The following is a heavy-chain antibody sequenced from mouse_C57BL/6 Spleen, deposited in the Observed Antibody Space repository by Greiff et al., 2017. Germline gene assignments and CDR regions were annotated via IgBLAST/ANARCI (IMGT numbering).Heavy chain of an antibody. Sequence: QVQLQQPGAELVKPGASVKLSCKASGYTFTSYWMHWVKQRPGRGLEWIGRIDPNSGGTTYNEKFKSKATLTVDKPSSTAYMQLSSLTSEDSAVYYCARNWDEGYFDYWGQGTTLTVSS. J-gene: IGHJ2*01. V-gene: IGHV1-72*01. D-gene: IGHD4-1*01. CDR3: ARNWDEGYFDY. CDR2: IDPNSGGT. CDR1: GYTFTSYW.